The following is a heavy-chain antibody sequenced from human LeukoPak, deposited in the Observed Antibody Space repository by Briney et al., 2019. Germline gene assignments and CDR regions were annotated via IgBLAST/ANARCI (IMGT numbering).Heavy chain of an antibody. V-gene: IGHV3-23*01. CDR2: ISGSGGST. CDR1: GLTLSSYA. CDR3: AKLGDHSYYYDSSGYYGY. D-gene: IGHD3-22*01. J-gene: IGHJ4*02. Sequence: GGSQRLSCAASGLTLSSYAMSWVRQAPGKGLEWVSAISGSGGSTYYADSVKGRFTISRDNSKNTLYLQMNSLRAEDTAVYYCAKLGDHSYYYDSSGYYGYWGQGTLVTVSS.